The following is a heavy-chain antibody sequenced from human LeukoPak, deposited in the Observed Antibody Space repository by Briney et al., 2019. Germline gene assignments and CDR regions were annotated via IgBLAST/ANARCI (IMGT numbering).Heavy chain of an antibody. CDR3: ARVAYYVSGSSDY. V-gene: IGHV6-1*01. D-gene: IGHD3-10*01. J-gene: IGHJ4*02. CDR2: TYYRSKWYN. CDR1: GDSVSSNTAA. Sequence: SQTLSLTCAISGDSVSSNTAAWNWIRQSPSRGLEWLGRTYYRSKWYNDYAVSVKSRITINSDTSKNQLSLHLNSVTPEDTAVYYCARVAYYVSGSSDYWGQGTLVTVSS.